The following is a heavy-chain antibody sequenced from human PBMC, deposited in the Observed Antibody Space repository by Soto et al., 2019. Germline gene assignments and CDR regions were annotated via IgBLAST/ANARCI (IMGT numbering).Heavy chain of an antibody. CDR3: ARDGRDYYDSSGRDNWFDP. J-gene: IGHJ5*02. CDR2: IIPIFGTA. V-gene: IGHV1-69*13. CDR1: GGTFSSYA. Sequence: SVKVSCKXSGGTFSSYAISWVRQAPGQGLEWMGGIIPIFGTANYAQKFQGRVTITADESTSTAYMELSSLRSEDTAVYYCARDGRDYYDSSGRDNWFDPWGQGTLVTVSS. D-gene: IGHD3-22*01.